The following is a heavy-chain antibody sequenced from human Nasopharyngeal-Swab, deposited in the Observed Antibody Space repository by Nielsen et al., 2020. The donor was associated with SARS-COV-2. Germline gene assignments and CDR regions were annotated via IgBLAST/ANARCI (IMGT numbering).Heavy chain of an antibody. J-gene: IGHJ4*01. CDR3: VRSSSWYYFDY. Sequence: SETLSLTCTASGDSIAYSTFYWGWIRQPPGKGLDWIGNIYYNGNTYQNPSLKSRLTISVDKSENQFSLQLSSVTAADTAVYYCVRSSSWYYFDYWAQGTQVTVSS. V-gene: IGHV4-39*01. CDR1: GDSIAYSTFY. D-gene: IGHD6-13*01. CDR2: IYYNGNT.